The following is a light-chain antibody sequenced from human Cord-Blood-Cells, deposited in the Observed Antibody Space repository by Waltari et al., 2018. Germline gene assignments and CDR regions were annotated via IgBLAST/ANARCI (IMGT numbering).Light chain of an antibody. Sequence: EIVLTQSPGTLSLSPGERATLSCRASQSVSSSYLAWYQQKPGQARRLLIYGASSRATGIPDRFSGSGSGTDFTLTISRLEPEDFAVYYCQQYGSSRTFGQGTKVEIK. CDR1: QSVSSSY. CDR2: GAS. CDR3: QQYGSSRT. V-gene: IGKV3-20*01. J-gene: IGKJ1*01.